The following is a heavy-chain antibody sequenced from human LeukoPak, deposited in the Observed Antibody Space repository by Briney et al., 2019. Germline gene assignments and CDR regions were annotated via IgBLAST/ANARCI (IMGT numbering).Heavy chain of an antibody. D-gene: IGHD6-19*01. CDR3: AKEPEWQWLVRVHQTGPILYFDY. J-gene: IGHJ4*02. CDR1: GFTFSSYA. V-gene: IGHV3-23*01. CDR2: ISGSGGST. Sequence: PGGSLRLSCAASGFTFSSYAMSWVRQAPGKGLEWVSAISGSGGSTYYADSVKGRFTISRDNSKNTLYLQMNSLRAEDTAVYYCAKEPEWQWLVRVHQTGPILYFDYWGQGTLVTVSS.